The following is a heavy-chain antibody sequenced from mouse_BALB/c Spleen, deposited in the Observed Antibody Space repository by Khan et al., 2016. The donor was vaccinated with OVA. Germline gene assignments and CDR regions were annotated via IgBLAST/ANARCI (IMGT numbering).Heavy chain of an antibody. Sequence: QIQLVQSGPELKKPGETVRISCKASGYTFTTAGIQWVQKMPGKGLKWIGWINTHSGVPKYAEDFKGRFAFSLEISVNTAYLQITNLKNEDTATYVCDRGGAAYYRNDGGAMEYWGQGTSVTVSS. V-gene: IGHV9-4*02. CDR2: INTHSGVP. J-gene: IGHJ4*01. CDR3: DRGGAAYYRNDGGAMEY. CDR1: GYTFTTAG. D-gene: IGHD2-14*01.